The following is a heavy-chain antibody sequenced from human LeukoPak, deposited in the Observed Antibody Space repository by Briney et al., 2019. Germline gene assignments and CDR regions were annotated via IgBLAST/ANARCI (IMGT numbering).Heavy chain of an antibody. D-gene: IGHD6-25*01. CDR3: VRDWSDRGFLTWFDT. J-gene: IGHJ5*02. CDR2: IDRSGSRM. V-gene: IGHV3-11*04. CDR1: GFTFSDYY. Sequence: GGSLRLSCAASGFTFSDYYMSWIRQAPGKGLEWVSYIDRSGSRMYYGDSVKGRFTISRDNAENSLYLQMNSLRAEDTAVYYCVRDWSDRGFLTWFDTWGQGTLVTVSS.